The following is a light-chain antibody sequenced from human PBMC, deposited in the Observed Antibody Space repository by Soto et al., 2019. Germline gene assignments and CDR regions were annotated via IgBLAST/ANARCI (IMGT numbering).Light chain of an antibody. V-gene: IGLV1-44*01. CDR3: AAWDDSLNGRV. CDR2: SNN. J-gene: IGLJ1*01. Sequence: QSVLTQPPSASGNPGQRITISCSGGSSNIGTNTVNWYQQLPGTAPKLLINSNNQRPSGVPDRFSGSKSGTSASLAISGLQSEDEADYYCAAWDDSLNGRVFGTGTKVTVL. CDR1: SSNIGTNT.